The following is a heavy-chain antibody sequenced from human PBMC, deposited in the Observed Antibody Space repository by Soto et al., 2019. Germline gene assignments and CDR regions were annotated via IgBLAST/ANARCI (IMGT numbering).Heavy chain of an antibody. J-gene: IGHJ4*02. CDR3: ARTSSRVSSVVAAY. V-gene: IGHV1-46*01. CDR1: AELLSSHF. CDR2: INPGPNSA. Sequence: ASVNVSCKASAELLSSHFIHWVRLAPGEGLEWMGIINPGPNSANYSKEFKGRLTLTSDMPSRTVYMQLSNLRSDDTAVYCVARTSSRVSSVVAAYWGQGTLVTVSS. D-gene: IGHD2-15*01.